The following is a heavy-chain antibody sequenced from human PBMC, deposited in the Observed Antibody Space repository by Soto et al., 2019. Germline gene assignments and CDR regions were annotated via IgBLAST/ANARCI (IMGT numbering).Heavy chain of an antibody. D-gene: IGHD1-7*01. CDR1: GGSFTSNNW. V-gene: IGHV4-4*02. CDR3: ASRDPGTSVDY. J-gene: IGHJ4*02. Sequence: PSETRSHTCAVSGGSFTSNNWWNWVRQPPGQGLEWIGEIYRTGSTNYNPSLKSRVTISLDKSENQFSLKVTSLTAADTAVYYCASRDPGTSVDYWGQGTLVTVSS. CDR2: IYRTGST.